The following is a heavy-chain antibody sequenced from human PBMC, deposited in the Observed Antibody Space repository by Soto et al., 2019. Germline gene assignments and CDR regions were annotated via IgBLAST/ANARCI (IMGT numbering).Heavy chain of an antibody. D-gene: IGHD3-10*01. CDR2: ISGSGGST. CDR1: GFTFSSYA. Sequence: EVQLLESGGGLVQPGGSLRLSCAASGFTFSSYAMSWVRQAPGKGLEWVSAISGSGGSTYYADSVKGRFTISRDNSKNTLYLQMNSLRAEDTAVYYCAKFSMGSYYYGSGSYSWGQGTLVTVSS. J-gene: IGHJ5*02. CDR3: AKFSMGSYYYGSGSYS. V-gene: IGHV3-23*01.